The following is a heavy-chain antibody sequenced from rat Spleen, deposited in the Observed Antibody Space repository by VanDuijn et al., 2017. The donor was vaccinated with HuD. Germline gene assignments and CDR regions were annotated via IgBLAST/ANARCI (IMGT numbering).Heavy chain of an antibody. CDR2: INYDGSST. CDR3: ARHDYGGSDY. J-gene: IGHJ2*01. CDR1: GFTLSDYY. D-gene: IGHD1-11*01. Sequence: EVQLVESDGGLVQPGRSLKLSCAASGFTLSDYYMAWVRQAPTKGLEWVATINYDGSSTYYRDSVKGRFTISRDNAKSTLYLQMDSLRSEDTATYYCARHDYGGSDYWGQGVMVTVSS. V-gene: IGHV5-29*01.